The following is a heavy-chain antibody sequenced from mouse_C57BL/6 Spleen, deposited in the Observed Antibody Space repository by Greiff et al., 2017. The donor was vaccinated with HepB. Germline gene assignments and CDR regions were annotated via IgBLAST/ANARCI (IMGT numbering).Heavy chain of an antibody. CDR3: ARTLRDYYFDY. CDR1: GYAFSSYW. V-gene: IGHV1-80*01. J-gene: IGHJ2*01. CDR2: IYPGDGDT. Sequence: VQLQQSGAELVKPGASVKISCKASGYAFSSYWMNWVKQRPGKGLEWIGQIYPGDGDTNYNGKFKGKATLTADTSSSTAYMQLSSLTSEDSAVYFYARTLRDYYFDYWGQGTTLTVSS.